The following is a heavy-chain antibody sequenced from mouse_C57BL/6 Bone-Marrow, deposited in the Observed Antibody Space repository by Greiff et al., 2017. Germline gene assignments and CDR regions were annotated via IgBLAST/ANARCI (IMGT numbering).Heavy chain of an antibody. CDR2: IDPYSGGT. J-gene: IGHJ4*01. D-gene: IGHD5-1-1*01. CDR3: ARDSKYLYYYAMDY. Sequence: QVQLQQPGAELVKPGASVKLSCKASGYTFTSYWMHWVKQRPGRGLEWIGRIDPYSGGTKYNEKFKSKRTLTADKTSSTAYMQLSSQTSEDSAVYNCARDSKYLYYYAMDYWGQGTSVTVSS. V-gene: IGHV1-72*01. CDR1: GYTFTSYW.